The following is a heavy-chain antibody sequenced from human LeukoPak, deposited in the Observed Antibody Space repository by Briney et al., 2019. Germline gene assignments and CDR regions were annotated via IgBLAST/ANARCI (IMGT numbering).Heavy chain of an antibody. CDR3: ARARRYRSSWYHDY. J-gene: IGHJ4*02. CDR2: ISSSSSTI. Sequence: GGSLRLSCAASGFTFSAYSMNWVRQAPGKGLDWVSYISSSSSTIYYADSVKGRFTISRDNANNSLYLQMNSLRDEDTAVYYCARARRYRSSWYHDYWGQGSLVTVSS. D-gene: IGHD6-13*01. V-gene: IGHV3-48*02. CDR1: GFTFSAYS.